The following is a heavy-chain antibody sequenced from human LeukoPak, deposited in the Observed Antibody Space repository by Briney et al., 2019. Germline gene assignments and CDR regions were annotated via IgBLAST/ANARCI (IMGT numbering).Heavy chain of an antibody. V-gene: IGHV3-7*01. D-gene: IGHD2-2*01. J-gene: IGHJ5*02. CDR2: IKQDGSEK. CDR3: ASTLYCSSTSCSGPYNWFDP. Sequence: GGSLRLSCAASGFTFSNYWMSWVRQAPGKGLEWVANIKQDGSEKYYVDSVRGRFTISRDNAKNSLYLQMNSLRAEDTAVYYCASTLYCSSTSCSGPYNWFDPWGQGTLVTVSS. CDR1: GFTFSNYW.